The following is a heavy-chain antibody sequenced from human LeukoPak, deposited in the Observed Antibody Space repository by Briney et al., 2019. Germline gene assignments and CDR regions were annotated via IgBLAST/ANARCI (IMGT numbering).Heavy chain of an antibody. CDR1: GGSFSGYY. D-gene: IGHD1-26*01. CDR3: ARAGSPVGATNDY. J-gene: IGHJ4*02. CDR2: INHSGST. V-gene: IGHV4-34*01. Sequence: SETLSLTCAVYGGSFSGYYWSWIRQPPGKGLEWIGEINHSGSTNYNPSLKSRVTISVDTSKNQFSLKLSSVTAADTAVYYCARAGSPVGATNDYWVQGTLVTVSS.